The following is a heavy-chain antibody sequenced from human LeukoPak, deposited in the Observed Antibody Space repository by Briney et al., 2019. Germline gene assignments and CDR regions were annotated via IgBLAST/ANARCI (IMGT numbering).Heavy chain of an antibody. Sequence: GGSLRLSCAASGFTFDDYGMSWVRQAPGKGLEWVSGFNWNGGRTGYADSVKGRFTISRDNARNSLYLQMNSLRAEDTALYFCARAASCYYYYMDLWGKGTTVTVSS. V-gene: IGHV3-20*04. CDR3: ARAASCYYYYMDL. CDR2: FNWNGGRT. CDR1: GFTFDDYG. J-gene: IGHJ6*03.